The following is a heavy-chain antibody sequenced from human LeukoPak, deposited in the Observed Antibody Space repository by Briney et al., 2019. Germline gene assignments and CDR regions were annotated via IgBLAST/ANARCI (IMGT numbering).Heavy chain of an antibody. J-gene: IGHJ4*02. D-gene: IGHD1-14*01. Sequence: GASVKVSCKASGYTLTTYFMHWLRQAPGQRLEWMGIINPSAVSTNYAQKFLGRVTMTRDTSTSTVYMELSSLRSEDTAVYYCARGVGTYQTYFDYWGQGTLVTVSS. CDR2: INPSAVST. CDR3: ARGVGTYQTYFDY. V-gene: IGHV1-46*01. CDR1: GYTLTTYF.